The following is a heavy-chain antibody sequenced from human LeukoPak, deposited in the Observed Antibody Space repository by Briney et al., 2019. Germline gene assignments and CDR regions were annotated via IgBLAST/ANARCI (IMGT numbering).Heavy chain of an antibody. CDR1: GSTFSSYA. CDR2: ISGSGGNT. D-gene: IGHD6-25*01. J-gene: IGHJ6*03. V-gene: IGHV3-23*01. Sequence: GGSLRLSCAASGSTFSSYAMSWVRQAPGKGLEWVSGISGSGGNTYYADSVKGRFTISRDNSKNTLYLQMNSLRAEDTAVYYCAKRLGQRGGYYYYMDVWGKGTTVTVSS. CDR3: AKRLGQRGGYYYYMDV.